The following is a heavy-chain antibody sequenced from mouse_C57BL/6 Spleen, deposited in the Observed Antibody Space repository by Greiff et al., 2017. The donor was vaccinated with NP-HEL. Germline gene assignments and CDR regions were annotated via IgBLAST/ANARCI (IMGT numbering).Heavy chain of an antibody. CDR1: GYSFTSYY. CDR3: ARSGSDEAMDY. D-gene: IGHD3-1*01. J-gene: IGHJ4*01. CDR2: IYPGSGNT. Sequence: VQLQQSGPELVKPGASVKISCKASGYSFTSYYIHWVKQRPGQGLAWIGWIYPGSGNTKYNEKFKGKATLTADTSSSTAYMQLSSLTSEDSAVYYCARSGSDEAMDYWGQGTSVTVSS. V-gene: IGHV1-66*01.